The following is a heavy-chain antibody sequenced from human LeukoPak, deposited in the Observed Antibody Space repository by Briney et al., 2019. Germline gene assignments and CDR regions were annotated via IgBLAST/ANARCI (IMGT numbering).Heavy chain of an antibody. CDR2: IGFDGNAK. Sequence: PGGSLRLSCAASGFSFNNHGMHWVRQAPGKGLEWVAVIGFDGNAKYYADSVKGRLTISRDNSKNTLFLQMDSLRAEDTAVYYCAKDRGVGQVWNWFDPCGQGTLVTVSS. J-gene: IGHJ5*02. CDR3: AKDRGVGQVWNWFDP. V-gene: IGHV3-33*06. D-gene: IGHD1-1*01. CDR1: GFSFNNHG.